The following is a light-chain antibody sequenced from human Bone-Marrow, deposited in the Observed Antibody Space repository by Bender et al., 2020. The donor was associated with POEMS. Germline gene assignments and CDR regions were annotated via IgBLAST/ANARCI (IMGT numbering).Light chain of an antibody. CDR1: QIESKS. V-gene: IGLV3-21*02. J-gene: IGLJ3*02. Sequence: SYVLTQPPSLSVAPGETARITCGGNQIESKSVHWYQQRPGQAPILVAFNDRDRPSGIPERLSGSKSGDTATLTISRVEAGDEADYYCQVWDSSGDHPVFGAGTKLTVL. CDR2: NDR. CDR3: QVWDSSGDHPV.